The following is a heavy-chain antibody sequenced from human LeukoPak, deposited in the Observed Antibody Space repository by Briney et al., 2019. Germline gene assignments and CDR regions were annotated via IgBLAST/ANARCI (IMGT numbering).Heavy chain of an antibody. CDR2: INHSGST. V-gene: IGHV4-34*01. CDR3: ATNVPGTTYFDP. D-gene: IGHD1-14*01. CDR1: GVSLSGYY. J-gene: IGHJ4*02. Sequence: KTSETLSLTCAVYGVSLSGYYWTWIRQPPGKGLEWIGEINHSGSTNYNPSLKSRVTISVDTSKNQFSLNLTPVTAADTAIYYCATNVPGTTYFDPWGQGTLVTVSP.